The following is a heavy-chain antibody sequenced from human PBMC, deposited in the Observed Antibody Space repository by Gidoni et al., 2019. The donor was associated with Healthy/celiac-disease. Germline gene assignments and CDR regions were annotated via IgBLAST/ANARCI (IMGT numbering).Heavy chain of an antibody. V-gene: IGHV5-51*01. J-gene: IGHJ4*02. Sequence: EVQLVQSGAEVKQPGESLKISWKGSGYSFTRYWIGWVRQMHGKGLEWMGIYYPGDSDTRYSPSFQGQVTISADKSISTAYLQWSRLKASDTAMYYCARHRTPDYSNDYWGQGTLVTVSS. CDR1: GYSFTRYW. CDR2: YYPGDSDT. D-gene: IGHD4-4*01. CDR3: ARHRTPDYSNDY.